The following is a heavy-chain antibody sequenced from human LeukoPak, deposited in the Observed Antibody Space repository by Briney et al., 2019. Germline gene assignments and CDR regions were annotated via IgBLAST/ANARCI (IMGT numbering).Heavy chain of an antibody. CDR3: ARSREGSSSWYGFDY. CDR1: GGSISTTNYY. J-gene: IGHJ4*02. Sequence: SETLSLTCTVSGGSISTTNYYWVWIRQPPGKGLEWIGGIYYSGSTYYNPSLKTRVTISVDTSKSHFSLKLSSVTAADTAVYYCARSREGSSSWYGFDYWGQGTLVTVSS. V-gene: IGHV4-39*02. CDR2: IYYSGST. D-gene: IGHD6-13*01.